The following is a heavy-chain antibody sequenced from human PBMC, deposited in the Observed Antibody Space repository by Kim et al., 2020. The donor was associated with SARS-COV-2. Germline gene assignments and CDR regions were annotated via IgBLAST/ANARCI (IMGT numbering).Heavy chain of an antibody. D-gene: IGHD3-10*01. Sequence: SETLSLTCAVYGGSFSGYYWSWIRQPPGKGLEWIGEINHSGSTNYNPSLKSRVTISVDTSKNQFSLKLSSVTAADTAVYYCARRGVYYGSGSYYYYYYYMDVWGTGTTVTVSS. J-gene: IGHJ6*03. CDR3: ARRGVYYGSGSYYYYYYYMDV. CDR2: INHSGST. V-gene: IGHV4-34*01. CDR1: GGSFSGYY.